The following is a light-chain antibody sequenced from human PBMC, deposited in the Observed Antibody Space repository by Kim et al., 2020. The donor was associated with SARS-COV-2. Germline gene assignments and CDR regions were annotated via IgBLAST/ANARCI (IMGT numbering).Light chain of an antibody. CDR3: QHYNSYPYT. V-gene: IGKV1-5*03. CDR1: QNIGTY. CDR2: QAS. Sequence: ASVGDRVTISCRASQNIGTYLAWYQHKPGKAPTLLVYQASSLERGVPSRFSGSGSETEFILTISSLQPDDFATYYCQHYNSYPYTFGQGTKLEI. J-gene: IGKJ2*01.